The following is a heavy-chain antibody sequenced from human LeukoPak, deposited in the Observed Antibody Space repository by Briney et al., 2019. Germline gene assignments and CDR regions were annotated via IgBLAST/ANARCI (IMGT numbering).Heavy chain of an antibody. V-gene: IGHV4-61*01. CDR2: IYYSGST. CDR3: AREFDP. Sequence: SGTLSLTCTVSGGSVSSGYYYWSWIRQPPGKGLEWIGYIYYSGSTNYNPSLKSRVTISLDTFKNQFSLKLSSVTAADTAIYYCAREFDPWGQGTLVTVSS. J-gene: IGHJ5*02. CDR1: GGSVSSGYYY.